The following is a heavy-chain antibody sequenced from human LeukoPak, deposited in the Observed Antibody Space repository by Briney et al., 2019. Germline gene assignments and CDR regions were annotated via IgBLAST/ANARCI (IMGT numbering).Heavy chain of an antibody. Sequence: ASVKVSCKASGYTFTSYDMNWVRQATGQGLEWMGWMNPNSGNTGYAQKFQGRVTMTRNTSISTAYMELSSLRSEDTAVYYCARPSRVVVVTTDAFDIWGQGTMVTVSS. CDR3: ARPSRVVVVTTDAFDI. CDR1: GYTFTSYD. CDR2: MNPNSGNT. D-gene: IGHD3-22*01. J-gene: IGHJ3*02. V-gene: IGHV1-8*01.